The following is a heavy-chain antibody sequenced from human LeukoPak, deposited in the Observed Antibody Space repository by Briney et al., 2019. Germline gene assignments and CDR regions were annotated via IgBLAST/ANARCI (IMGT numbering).Heavy chain of an antibody. J-gene: IGHJ4*02. CDR1: GFNFLNGW. CDR2: IKQDGSEK. CDR3: ARDASSGYYYPSGYFDY. V-gene: IGHV3-7*01. D-gene: IGHD3-22*01. Sequence: GGSLRLSCAASGFNFLNGWMSWVRQAPGKGLEWVANIKQDGSEKYYVDSVKGRFTISRDNAKNSLYLQMNSLRAEDTAVYYCARDASSGYYYPSGYFDYWGQGTLVTVSS.